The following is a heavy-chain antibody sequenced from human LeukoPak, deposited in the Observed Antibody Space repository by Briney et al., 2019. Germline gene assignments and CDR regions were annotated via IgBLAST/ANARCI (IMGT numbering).Heavy chain of an antibody. J-gene: IGHJ6*03. CDR2: ISYSGST. V-gene: IGHV4-39*07. CDR1: GGSISSSDYY. Sequence: SETLSLTCTVSGGSISSSDYYWGWIRQPPGKALEWIGSISYSGSTNSNPSLKSRVTISVDTSKNQFSLKLSSVTAADTAVYYCARGYYYLDVWGKGTTVTISS. CDR3: ARGYYYLDV.